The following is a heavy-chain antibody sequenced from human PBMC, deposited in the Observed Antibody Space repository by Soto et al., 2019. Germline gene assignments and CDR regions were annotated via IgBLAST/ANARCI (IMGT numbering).Heavy chain of an antibody. D-gene: IGHD3-10*02. Sequence: QVQLVQSGAEVKKPGASVKVSCKASGYTFINYGISWVRQAPGQGLEWMGWISAYNGNTNYAQKFPGRVTMTTDTSTSTAYMELRSLRSDDTAVYYCARVAVRLSPNVFDYWGQGTLVIVSS. CDR2: ISAYNGNT. CDR1: GYTFINYG. CDR3: ARVAVRLSPNVFDY. J-gene: IGHJ4*02. V-gene: IGHV1-18*01.